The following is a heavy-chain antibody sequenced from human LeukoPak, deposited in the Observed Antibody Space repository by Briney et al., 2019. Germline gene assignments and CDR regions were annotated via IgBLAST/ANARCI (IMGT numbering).Heavy chain of an antibody. J-gene: IGHJ4*02. CDR2: INPNSGGT. CDR1: GYTFTGYY. CDR3: AAVGGYYDSSGSLDY. D-gene: IGHD3-22*01. Sequence: GASVKVSCKASGYTFTGYYMHWVRQAPGQGLEWMGWINPNSGGTNYAQKFQGRVTITRDMSTSTAYMELSSLRSEDTAVYYCAAVGGYYDSSGSLDYWGQGTLVTVSS. V-gene: IGHV1-2*02.